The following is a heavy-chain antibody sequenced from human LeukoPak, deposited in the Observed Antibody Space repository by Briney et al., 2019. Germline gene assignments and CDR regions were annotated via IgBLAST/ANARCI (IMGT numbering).Heavy chain of an antibody. V-gene: IGHV4-59*08. CDR3: ARQYGYNLNY. D-gene: IGHD5-24*01. CDR2: IYYSGST. Sequence: SETLSLTCTVSGGSVSSYYWSGIRQPPGKGLECIGYIYYSGSTNYNPSLKSRVTISVDTSKNQFSLKLSSVTAADTAVYYCARQYGYNLNYWGQGTLVTVSS. CDR1: GGSVSSYY. J-gene: IGHJ4*02.